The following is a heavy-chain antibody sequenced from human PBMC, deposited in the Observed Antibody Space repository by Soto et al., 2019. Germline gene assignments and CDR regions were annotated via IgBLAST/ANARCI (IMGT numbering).Heavy chain of an antibody. Sequence: QITLKEAGPTLVKPTQTLTLTCTFSGFSLSTTGEGVFWIGQPPGKALEWLALVHWNDDKRYSPSLSPRLTIRKDTNRNPVVISLTDLDPVNTDTYYCAHRRLGATGPDYNGLDVWGQGTTVIVSS. CDR2: VHWNDDK. CDR1: GFSLSTTGEG. J-gene: IGHJ6*02. D-gene: IGHD1-26*01. V-gene: IGHV2-5*01. CDR3: AHRRLGATGPDYNGLDV.